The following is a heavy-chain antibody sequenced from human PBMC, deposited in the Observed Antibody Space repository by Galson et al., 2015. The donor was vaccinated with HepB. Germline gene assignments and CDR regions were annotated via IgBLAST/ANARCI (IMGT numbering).Heavy chain of an antibody. Sequence: SLRLSCAASGFTFSSHAMSWVRQAPGKGLEWVGFIGPKSSGGTTNYAASVKGRFTISRDDSKSTAYLQMNSLKTEDTAVYYCHGGNSPEDFWGPGTLVTVSS. CDR3: HGGNSPEDF. J-gene: IGHJ4*02. CDR2: IGPKSSGGTT. D-gene: IGHD4-23*01. CDR1: GFTFSSHA. V-gene: IGHV3-49*04.